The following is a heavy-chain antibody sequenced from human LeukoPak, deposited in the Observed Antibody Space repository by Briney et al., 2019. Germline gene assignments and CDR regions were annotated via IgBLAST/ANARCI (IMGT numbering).Heavy chain of an antibody. D-gene: IGHD5-18*01. V-gene: IGHV4-59*01. CDR2: IYYSGST. CDR3: ARDIGVPGRYSYGLFLDWYFDL. Sequence: SETLSLTCNVSGGSLSSYYWSWIRQPPGKGLEWIGYIYYSGSTNYNPSLKSRVTISVDTSKNQFSLKLSSVTAADTAVYCCARDIGVPGRYSYGLFLDWYFDLWGRGTLVTVSS. J-gene: IGHJ2*01. CDR1: GGSLSSYY.